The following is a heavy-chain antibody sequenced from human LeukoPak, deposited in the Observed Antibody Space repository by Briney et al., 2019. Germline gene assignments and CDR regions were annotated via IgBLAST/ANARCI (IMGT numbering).Heavy chain of an antibody. V-gene: IGHV3-33*06. CDR2: IWYDGSNK. Sequence: SCKASGGTFSSYGMHWVRQAPGKGLEWVAVIWYDGSNKYYADSVKGRFTISRDNSKNTLYLQMNSLRAEDTAVYYCAKGSYYGSGSYADYWGQGTLVTVSS. CDR3: AKGSYYGSGSYADY. J-gene: IGHJ4*02. D-gene: IGHD3-10*01. CDR1: GGTFSSYG.